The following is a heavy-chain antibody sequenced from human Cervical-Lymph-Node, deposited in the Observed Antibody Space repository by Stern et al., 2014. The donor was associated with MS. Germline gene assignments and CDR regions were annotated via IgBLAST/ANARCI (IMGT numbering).Heavy chain of an antibody. Sequence: VQLVEYGGGVVQPGRSLRLSCAASGFTFSSYAMHWVRQAPGKGLEWVAVISYDGGNKYYADSVKGRFTISRDNSKNTLYLQMNSLRAEDTAVYYCARAYGVVVVAATLDYWGQGTLVTVSS. CDR2: ISYDGGNK. CDR1: GFTFSSYA. V-gene: IGHV3-30*01. D-gene: IGHD2-15*01. J-gene: IGHJ4*02. CDR3: ARAYGVVVVAATLDY.